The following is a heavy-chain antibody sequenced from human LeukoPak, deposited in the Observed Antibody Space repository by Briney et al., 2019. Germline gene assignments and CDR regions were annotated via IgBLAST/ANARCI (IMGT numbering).Heavy chain of an antibody. V-gene: IGHV5-10-1*01. Sequence: GESLKISCKGSGYSFTGYWISWVRQMPGKGLEWMGRIDPSDSYTNYSPSFQGHVTISADKSISTAYLQWSSLKASDTAMYYCARQTGYSSAWYGDYWGQGTLVTVSS. CDR3: ARQTGYSSAWYGDY. J-gene: IGHJ4*02. D-gene: IGHD6-19*01. CDR1: GYSFTGYW. CDR2: IDPSDSYT.